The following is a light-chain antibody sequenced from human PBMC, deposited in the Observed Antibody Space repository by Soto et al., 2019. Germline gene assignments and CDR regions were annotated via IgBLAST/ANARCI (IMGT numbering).Light chain of an antibody. CDR3: QQLKSYPIT. CDR1: QTISTW. Sequence: DIQVTQSPPTLSASVGDRVTITCRASQTISTWMAWYQQKPGKAPKLLVYDASTLQSGVASRFSGSGSGTEFALIISGLQPDDSATYYCQQLKSYPITFGQGTRLEIK. J-gene: IGKJ5*01. V-gene: IGKV1-5*01. CDR2: DAS.